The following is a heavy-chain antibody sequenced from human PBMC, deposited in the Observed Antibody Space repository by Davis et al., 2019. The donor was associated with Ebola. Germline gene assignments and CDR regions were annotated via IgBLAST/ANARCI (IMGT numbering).Heavy chain of an antibody. CDR3: ARDRGRQQGEWGYYYTDV. J-gene: IGHJ6*03. D-gene: IGHD6-13*01. V-gene: IGHV1-18*01. Sequence: ASVKVSCQASGYTFTSYGISWVRQAPGQGLEWMGWISAYNGNTNYAQKFQGRVTMTRDTSISTAYMELSGLRFDDTAVYYCARDRGRQQGEWGYYYTDVWGKGTTVTVSS. CDR1: GYTFTSYG. CDR2: ISAYNGNT.